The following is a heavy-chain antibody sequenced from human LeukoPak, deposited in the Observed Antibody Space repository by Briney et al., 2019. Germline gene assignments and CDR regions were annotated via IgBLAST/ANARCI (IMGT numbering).Heavy chain of an antibody. CDR2: ISSSSSSR. CDR1: GFTFSSYE. J-gene: IGHJ3*02. Sequence: SGGSLRLSCAASGFTFSSYEMNWVRQAPGKGLEWISYISSSSSSRYYADSVKGRFTISRDNARNSLYLQMNSLRVEDTAVYYCVRDGGFPGTTGTYEIWGQGTMVTV. D-gene: IGHD1-1*01. V-gene: IGHV3-48*03. CDR3: VRDGGFPGTTGTYEI.